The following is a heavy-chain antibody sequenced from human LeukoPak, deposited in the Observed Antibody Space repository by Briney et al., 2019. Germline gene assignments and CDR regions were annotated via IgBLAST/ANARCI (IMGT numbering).Heavy chain of an antibody. D-gene: IGHD2-2*01. V-gene: IGHV3-7*01. Sequence: GGSLRLSCAASGFTFSSYWITWVRQAPGKGLEWVANINQDGSEKCYVDSVKGRFTISRDNAKNSLSLQMNSLRVEDTAVYYCARAVGYCSSTSCYHFDYWGQGTLVTVSS. J-gene: IGHJ4*02. CDR3: ARAVGYCSSTSCYHFDY. CDR1: GFTFSSYW. CDR2: INQDGSEK.